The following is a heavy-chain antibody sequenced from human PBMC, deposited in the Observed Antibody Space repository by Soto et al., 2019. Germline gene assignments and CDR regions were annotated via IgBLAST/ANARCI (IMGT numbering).Heavy chain of an antibody. J-gene: IGHJ6*03. D-gene: IGHD6-13*01. CDR2: IYYSGST. V-gene: IGHV4-59*01. CDR3: ARGIGEQQLIYYMDV. Sequence: SETLSLTCTVSGGSISSYYWSWIRQPPGKGLEWIGYIYYSGSTNYNPSLKSRVTISVDTSKNQFSLKLSSVTAADTAVYYCARGIGEQQLIYYMDVWGKGTTVTVSS. CDR1: GGSISSYY.